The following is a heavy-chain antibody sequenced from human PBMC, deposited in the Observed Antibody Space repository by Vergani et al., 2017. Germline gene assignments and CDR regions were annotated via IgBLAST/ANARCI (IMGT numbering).Heavy chain of an antibody. V-gene: IGHV3-30*18. CDR3: AKEGAKSFVYDFAQTRGGLAV. Sequence: QVQLVESGGGVVQPGRSLRLSCAASGFTFSSFGMHWVRQAPGKGLEWVAVISSDGSNKYYADSVKGRFTISRDNSKNTLYLHMNSLKSDDTAVYYCAKEGAKSFVYDFAQTRGGLAVWGQGTKVTVSS. CDR2: ISSDGSNK. D-gene: IGHD2-8*01. CDR1: GFTFSSFG. J-gene: IGHJ3*01.